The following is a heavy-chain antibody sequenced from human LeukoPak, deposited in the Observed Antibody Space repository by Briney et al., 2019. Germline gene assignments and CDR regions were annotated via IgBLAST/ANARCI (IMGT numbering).Heavy chain of an antibody. V-gene: IGHV1-2*02. CDR3: ARERPERGYSGYDFDY. CDR1: GYTFTGYY. D-gene: IGHD5-12*01. CDR2: INPNSNGT. Sequence: GASVTVSCKASGYTFTGYYMHWVRQAPGQGLEWMGWINPNSNGTHYPQKFQGRVTMTRDTSINTAYMELSRLRSDDTAVYYCARERPERGYSGYDFDYWGQGTLVTVSS. J-gene: IGHJ4*02.